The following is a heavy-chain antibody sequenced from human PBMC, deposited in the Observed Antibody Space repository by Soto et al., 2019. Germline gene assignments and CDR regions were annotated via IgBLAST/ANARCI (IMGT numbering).Heavy chain of an antibody. CDR2: ISAYNGNT. J-gene: IGHJ4*02. Sequence: QVQLVQSGAEVKKPGASVKVSCKASGYTFTSYGISWVRQAPGQGLEWMGWISAYNGNTNDAQKLQGRVTMTTDTSRRTAYMALRSLRSDDTAVYYGASDPEIFDYWGQGTLVTVSS. CDR3: ASDPEIFDY. CDR1: GYTFTSYG. V-gene: IGHV1-18*01.